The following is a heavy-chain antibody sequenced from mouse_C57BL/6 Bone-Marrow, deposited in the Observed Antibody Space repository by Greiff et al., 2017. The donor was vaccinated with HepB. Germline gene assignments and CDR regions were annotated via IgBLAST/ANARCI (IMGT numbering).Heavy chain of an antibody. J-gene: IGHJ3*01. V-gene: IGHV1-74*01. Sequence: QVQLQQPGAELVKPGASVKVSCKASGYTFTSYWMHWVKQRPGQGLEWIGRIHPSDSDTNYNQKFKGKATLTVDKSSSTAYMQLSSLTSEDSAVYYCAMGGDYYGSSYRWFAYWGQGTLVTVSA. D-gene: IGHD1-1*01. CDR2: IHPSDSDT. CDR1: GYTFTSYW. CDR3: AMGGDYYGSSYRWFAY.